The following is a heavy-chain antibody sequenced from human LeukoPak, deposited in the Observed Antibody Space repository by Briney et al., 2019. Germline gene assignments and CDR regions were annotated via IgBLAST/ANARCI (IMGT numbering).Heavy chain of an antibody. CDR1: GGSFSGNY. CDR2: INNRGST. CDR3: ARDPATTGTIDY. V-gene: IGHV4-34*01. Sequence: SETLSLTCAVYGGSFSGNYWSWIRQTPGKGLEWVGEINNRGSTNYNPSLKSRVTISVDTSKNHFSLRLSSVTAADTAVYYCARDPATTGTIDYWGQGTLVPVSS. J-gene: IGHJ4*02. D-gene: IGHD6-13*01.